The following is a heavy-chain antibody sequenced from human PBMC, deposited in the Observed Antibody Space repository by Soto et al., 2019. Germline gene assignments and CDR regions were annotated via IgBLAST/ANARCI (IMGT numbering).Heavy chain of an antibody. V-gene: IGHV1-8*01. Sequence: ASVKVSCKASGYTFTSYDINWVRQATGQGLGWMGWMNPNSGNTGYAQKFQGRVTMTRNTSISTAYMELSSLRSEDTAVYYCARSSYYTRDAFDSWGQGTMVTVSS. CDR2: MNPNSGNT. CDR3: ARSSYYTRDAFDS. CDR1: GYTFTSYD. J-gene: IGHJ3*02. D-gene: IGHD1-26*01.